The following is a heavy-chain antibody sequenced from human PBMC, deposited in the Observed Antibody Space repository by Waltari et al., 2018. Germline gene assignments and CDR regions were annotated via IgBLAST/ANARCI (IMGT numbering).Heavy chain of an antibody. D-gene: IGHD2-15*01. J-gene: IGHJ4*02. CDR2: IYSGGST. CDR1: EFNVRDNY. CDR3: ASHYCSRGTCHFDS. V-gene: IGHV3-66*04. Sequence: EALLAESGGGSVQPGGSLRLSCAVSEFNVRDNYVSWVRQPPGQGLEWVSIIYSGGSTSYADSVRARFTISRDSSKNTVCLQMNGWRAEDTAVYYCASHYCSRGTCHFDSWGQGTLVKVSS.